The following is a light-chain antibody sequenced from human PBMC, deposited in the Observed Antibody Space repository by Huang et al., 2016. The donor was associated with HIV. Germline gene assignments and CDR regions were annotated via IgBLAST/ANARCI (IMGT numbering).Light chain of an antibody. CDR1: QSITNW. CDR3: QQYDSFPWT. J-gene: IGKJ1*01. V-gene: IGKV1-5*03. Sequence: DIQLTQSPSTLSASVGDRVIITCRASQSITNWLAWYQQKPGKAPKLLIYTASKLESEVPSRFSGGGSGTEFTLTISSLQPDDFATYYCQQYDSFPWTFGQGTKVEIK. CDR2: TAS.